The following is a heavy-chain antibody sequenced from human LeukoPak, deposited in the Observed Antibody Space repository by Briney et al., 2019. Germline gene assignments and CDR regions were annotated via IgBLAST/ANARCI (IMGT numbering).Heavy chain of an antibody. CDR2: INHSGST. V-gene: IGHV4-34*01. CDR1: GGSFSGYY. J-gene: IGHJ4*02. CDR3: ARVTGTTISFDY. Sequence: SETLSLTCAVYGGSFSGYYWSWFRNPQGKGLGWIGEINHSGSTNYNPSLKSRVTISVDTSKNQFSLKLSSVTAADTAVYYCARVTGTTISFDYWGQGTLVTVSS. D-gene: IGHD1-7*01.